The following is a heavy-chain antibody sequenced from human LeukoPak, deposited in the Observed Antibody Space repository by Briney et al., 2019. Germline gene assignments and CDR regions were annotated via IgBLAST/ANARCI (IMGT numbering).Heavy chain of an antibody. CDR1: GGSISSYS. CDR2: IYYSGST. Sequence: SETLSLTCTVSGGSISSYSWSWIRQPPGKGLEWIGYIYYSGSTYYNPSLGSRVTISVDTSKNQFSLNLNSVTAADTAVYYCARALSGTYGLFQHWGQGTLVTVSS. V-gene: IGHV4-59*01. CDR3: ARALSGTYGLFQH. J-gene: IGHJ1*01. D-gene: IGHD1-26*01.